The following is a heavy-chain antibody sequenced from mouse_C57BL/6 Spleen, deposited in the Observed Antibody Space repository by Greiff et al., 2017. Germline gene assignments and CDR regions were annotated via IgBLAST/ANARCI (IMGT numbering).Heavy chain of an antibody. Sequence: EVKLVASGGGLVKPGGSLKLSCAASGFTFTSYAMSWVRQTPEKRLEWVATISAGGSYTYYPDNVKGRFTISRANAKNNLYLQLSHLKSEDTAMYYCASAWDSAFDYWGQGTTLTVSS. CDR3: ASAWDSAFDY. V-gene: IGHV5-4*03. CDR2: ISAGGSYT. J-gene: IGHJ2*01. CDR1: GFTFTSYA. D-gene: IGHD4-1*01.